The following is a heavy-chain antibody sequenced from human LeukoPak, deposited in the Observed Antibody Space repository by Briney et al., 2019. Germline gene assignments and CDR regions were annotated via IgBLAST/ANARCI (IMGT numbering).Heavy chain of an antibody. CDR2: IYYSGST. V-gene: IGHV4-61*01. CDR1: GGSISSGSYY. Sequence: SQTLSLTCTVSGGSISSGSYYWSWIRQPPGKGLEWIGYIYYSGSTNYNPSLKSRVTISVDTSKNQFSLKLSSVTAADTAVYYCARDNDWYFDLWGRGTLVTVSS. J-gene: IGHJ2*01. CDR3: ARDNDWYFDL.